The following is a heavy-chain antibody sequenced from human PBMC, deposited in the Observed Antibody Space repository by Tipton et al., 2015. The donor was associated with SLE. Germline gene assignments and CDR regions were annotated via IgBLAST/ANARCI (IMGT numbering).Heavy chain of an antibody. CDR2: IKPSDGKT. Sequence: QVQLVQSGAEVKEPGASVKVSCKASGYTLTSNYVQWVRQAPGQGLEWMGLIKPSDGKTTYAQKFQGRVTLTRDTSTSTVYMEVSGLRSDDTAVYYCARSMAFDYWGQGTLVTVST. V-gene: IGHV1-46*01. CDR1: GYTLTSNY. CDR3: ARSMAFDY. D-gene: IGHD2-8*01. J-gene: IGHJ4*02.